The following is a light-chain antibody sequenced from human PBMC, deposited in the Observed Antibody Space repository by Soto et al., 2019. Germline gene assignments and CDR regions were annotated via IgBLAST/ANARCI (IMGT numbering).Light chain of an antibody. CDR2: DDD. CDR1: SSNIGGNS. J-gene: IGLJ1*01. Sequence: QSVLTQPPSVSAAPGQRVTISCSGSSSNIGGNSVSWYQQLPGTAPKPLIYDDDKRPSGIPDRFSGSKSGTSATLGITGFQTGDEADYYCGSWDSSLSAYVFGTGTKV. V-gene: IGLV1-51*01. CDR3: GSWDSSLSAYV.